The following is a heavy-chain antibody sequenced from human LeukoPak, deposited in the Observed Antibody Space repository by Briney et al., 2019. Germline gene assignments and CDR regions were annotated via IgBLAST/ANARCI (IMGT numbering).Heavy chain of an antibody. CDR1: GFMFSSNW. D-gene: IGHD5-24*01. J-gene: IGHJ4*02. V-gene: IGHV3-7*03. CDR3: AKEGRSLQTY. Sequence: GGSLRLSCAASGFMFSSNWMSWVRLAPGKGLEWVANIKEDGTETYYVDSVKGRFTISRDNAKNSLYLQMNSLRAEDTAVYYCAKEGRSLQTYWGQGTLVTVSS. CDR2: IKEDGTET.